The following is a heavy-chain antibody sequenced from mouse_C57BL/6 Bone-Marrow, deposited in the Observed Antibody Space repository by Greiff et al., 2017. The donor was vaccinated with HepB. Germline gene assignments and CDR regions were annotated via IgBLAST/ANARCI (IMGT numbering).Heavy chain of an antibody. V-gene: IGHV6-3*01. J-gene: IGHJ3*01. CDR3: SITTVVAPFAY. D-gene: IGHD1-1*01. Sequence: EVKLVESGGGLVQPGGSMKLSCVASGFTFSNYWMNWVRQSPEKGLEWVAQIRLKSDNYATHYAESVKGRFTISGDDSKSSVYLQMNNLRAEDTGIYYCSITTVVAPFAYWGQGTLVTVSA. CDR2: IRLKSDNYAT. CDR1: GFTFSNYW.